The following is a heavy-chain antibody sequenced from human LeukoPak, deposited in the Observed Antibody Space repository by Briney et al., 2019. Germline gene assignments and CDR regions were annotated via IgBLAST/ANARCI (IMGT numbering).Heavy chain of an antibody. Sequence: PGGSLSLSCPAPGSTFRSYAMSWVRKAPGKGLEWVSAISGSGGSTYYADSVKGRFTISRDNSKNTLYLQMNSLRAEDTAVYYCAAYWFDPWGQGTLVTVSS. CDR1: GSTFRSYA. V-gene: IGHV3-23*01. J-gene: IGHJ5*02. CDR3: AAYWFDP. CDR2: ISGSGGST.